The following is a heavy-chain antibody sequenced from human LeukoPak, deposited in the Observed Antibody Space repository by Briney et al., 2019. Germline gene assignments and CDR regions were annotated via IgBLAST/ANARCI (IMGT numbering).Heavy chain of an antibody. CDR3: AREAGARGFDY. J-gene: IGHJ4*02. Sequence: GGSLRLSCAASGFTFSSYGMHWVRQAPGKGLEWVAVIWYDGSNKHYADSVKGRFTISRDNSKNTLYLQMNSLRAEDTAVYYCAREAGARGFDYWGQGTLVTVSS. V-gene: IGHV3-33*01. D-gene: IGHD6-13*01. CDR2: IWYDGSNK. CDR1: GFTFSSYG.